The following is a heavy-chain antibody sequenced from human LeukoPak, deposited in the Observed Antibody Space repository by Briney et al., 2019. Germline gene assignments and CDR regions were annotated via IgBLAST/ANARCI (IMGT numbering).Heavy chain of an antibody. J-gene: IGHJ4*02. D-gene: IGHD3-3*01. Sequence: PSETLSLTCTVSGGSISTYYWTWIRQPPGKGLEWIGYIYYSGSTNYNPSLKSRVTISVDTSKNQFSLKLNSVTAADTAVYYCARGVGGYDFWSGIGGFDYWGQGTLVTVSS. CDR1: GGSISTYY. CDR3: ARGVGGYDFWSGIGGFDY. CDR2: IYYSGST. V-gene: IGHV4-59*01.